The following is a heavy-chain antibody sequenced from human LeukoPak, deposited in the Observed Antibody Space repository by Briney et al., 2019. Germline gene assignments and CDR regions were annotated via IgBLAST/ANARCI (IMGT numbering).Heavy chain of an antibody. CDR1: GFTFSNYS. CDR3: ARDFVPAASLYYYYGMDV. D-gene: IGHD2-2*01. J-gene: IGHJ6*02. CDR2: ISSSSSYI. Sequence: SGGSLRLSCAASGFTFSNYSMNWVRQAPGKGLEWVSSISSSSSYIYYADSVKGRFTISRDNAKNSLYLQMNSLRAEDTAVYYCARDFVPAASLYYYYGMDVWGQGTTVTVSS. V-gene: IGHV3-21*01.